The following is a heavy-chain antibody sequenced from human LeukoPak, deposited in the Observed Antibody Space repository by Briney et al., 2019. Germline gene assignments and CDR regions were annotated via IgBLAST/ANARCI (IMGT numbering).Heavy chain of an antibody. CDR2: IKQDGSEK. CDR3: ASSLAVAAWFDP. D-gene: IGHD6-19*01. V-gene: IGHV3-7*01. Sequence: GGSLRLSCAASGFTFSSYWMTWVRQAPGKGLEWVANIKQDGSEKYYVDSVKGRFTISRDNAKNSLYLQMNSLRAEDTAVYYCASSLAVAAWFDPWGQGTLVTVSS. CDR1: GFTFSSYW. J-gene: IGHJ5*02.